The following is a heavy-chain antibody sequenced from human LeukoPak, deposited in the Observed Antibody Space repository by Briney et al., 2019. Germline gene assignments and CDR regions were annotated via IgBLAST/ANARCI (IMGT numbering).Heavy chain of an antibody. D-gene: IGHD3-22*01. CDR2: ISGSGSSV. Sequence: GGTLRLSCAASGFTFRSCEMNWVRQAPEKGLEWLSYISGSGSSVYYADSVKGRFTVSRDNAKNSLYLEMNSLRAEDTAVYFCARDYYDSSGYYSLDYWGQGTLVTVSS. V-gene: IGHV3-48*03. CDR3: ARDYYDSSGYYSLDY. J-gene: IGHJ4*02. CDR1: GFTFRSCE.